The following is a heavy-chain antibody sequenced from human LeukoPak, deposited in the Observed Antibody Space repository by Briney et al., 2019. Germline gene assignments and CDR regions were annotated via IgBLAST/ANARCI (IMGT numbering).Heavy chain of an antibody. D-gene: IGHD2-15*01. CDR1: GFTFDDYA. Sequence: PGGSLRLSCAASGFTFDDYAVHWVRHAPGKGLEWVSLISGDGGSTYYADSVKGRFTISRDNSKNSLYLQMNSLRTEDTALYYCAKDIDIVVVVAATGDAFDIWGQGTMVTVSS. CDR3: AKDIDIVVVVAATGDAFDI. V-gene: IGHV3-43*02. CDR2: ISGDGGST. J-gene: IGHJ3*02.